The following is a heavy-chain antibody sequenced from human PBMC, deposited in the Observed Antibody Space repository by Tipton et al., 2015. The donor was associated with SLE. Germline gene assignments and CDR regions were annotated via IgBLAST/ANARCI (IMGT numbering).Heavy chain of an antibody. CDR3: ARGSYCGGDCFPGGYYYYMDV. D-gene: IGHD2-21*01. CDR2: IYYGGHS. CDR1: GGSISSSSFY. V-gene: IGHV4-39*07. Sequence: TLSLTCTVSGGSISSSSFYWDWIRQPPGKGLEWIGSIYYGGHSYLNPSLLSRVTMSVDTSKNQFSLKLTSVTAADAAVYYCARGSYCGGDCFPGGYYYYMDVWGKGTTVTVSS. J-gene: IGHJ6*03.